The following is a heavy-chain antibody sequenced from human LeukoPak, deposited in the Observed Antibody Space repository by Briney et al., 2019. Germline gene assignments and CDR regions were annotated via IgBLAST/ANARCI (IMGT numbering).Heavy chain of an antibody. J-gene: IGHJ4*02. V-gene: IGHV3-74*01. CDR2: INSDGSRT. CDR3: AKGGATVIDY. CDR1: GFTFSNYW. Sequence: PGGSLSLSCAASGFTFSNYWMHWVRQAPGKGLVWVSRINSDGSRTTCADSVKGRFTISRDNAKNTLYLQMNSLRAEDTAVYYCAKGGATVIDYWGQGTLVTVSS. D-gene: IGHD4-17*01.